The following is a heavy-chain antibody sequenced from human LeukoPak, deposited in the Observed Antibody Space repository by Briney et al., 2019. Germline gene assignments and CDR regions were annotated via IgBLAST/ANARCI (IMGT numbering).Heavy chain of an antibody. CDR3: AKGHGSSWSFIDY. V-gene: IGHV3-21*01. CDR2: ITSTSSYI. Sequence: GGSLRLSCAASGFIFSNYNMNWVRQAPGKGLEWVSSITSTSSYIYYADSVKGRFTISRDNAENSLYLQMNSLRAEDTAVYYCAKGHGSSWSFIDYWGQGTLVTVSS. D-gene: IGHD6-13*01. J-gene: IGHJ4*02. CDR1: GFIFSNYN.